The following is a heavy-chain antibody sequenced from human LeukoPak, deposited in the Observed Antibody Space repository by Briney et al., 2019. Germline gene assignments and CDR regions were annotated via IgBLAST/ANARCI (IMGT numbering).Heavy chain of an antibody. V-gene: IGHV1-18*01. Sequence: ASVKVSCTASGYTFTSYGTSWVRQAPGQGLEWMGWISAYNGNTNYAQKLQGRVTMTTDTSTSTAYMELRSLRSDDTAVYYCARDTLSYCSSTSCPYGGMDYWGQGTLVTVSS. CDR1: GYTFTSYG. CDR2: ISAYNGNT. D-gene: IGHD2-2*01. CDR3: ARDTLSYCSSTSCPYGGMDY. J-gene: IGHJ4*02.